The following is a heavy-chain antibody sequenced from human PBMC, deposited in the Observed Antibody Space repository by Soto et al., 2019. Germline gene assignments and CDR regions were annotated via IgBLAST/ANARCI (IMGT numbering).Heavy chain of an antibody. J-gene: IGHJ4*02. CDR3: ARESTIPLETLFNY. Sequence: GASVKVSCKASGYSFTSYSLHWVRQAPGQGLEWMGIINPTGGSTSYAQQFQGRVTMTRDTSTSTVYVELSSLRSEDTAVYYCARESTIPLETLFNYWGQGTLVTVSS. D-gene: IGHD5-18*01. CDR1: GYSFTSYS. CDR2: INPTGGST. V-gene: IGHV1-46*01.